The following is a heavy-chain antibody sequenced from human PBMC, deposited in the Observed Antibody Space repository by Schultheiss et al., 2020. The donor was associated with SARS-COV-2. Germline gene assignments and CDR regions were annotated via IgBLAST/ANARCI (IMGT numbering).Heavy chain of an antibody. Sequence: SETLSLTCTVSGGSISSYYWSWIRQPPGKGLEWIGYINYSGSTNYNPSLKSRVTISVDTSKNQFSLKLSSVTAADTAVYYCARDPGAFDDAFDIWGQGTMVTVSS. J-gene: IGHJ3*02. CDR2: INYSGST. V-gene: IGHV4-59*01. D-gene: IGHD1-26*01. CDR1: GGSISSYY. CDR3: ARDPGAFDDAFDI.